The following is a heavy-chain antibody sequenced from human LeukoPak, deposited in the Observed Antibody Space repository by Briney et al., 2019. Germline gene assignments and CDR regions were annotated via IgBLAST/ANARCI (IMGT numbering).Heavy chain of an antibody. CDR2: ISGSGGST. CDR3: AKGGSPYYFDY. Sequence: QSGGSLRLSCAASGFTFSSYAMSWVRQALGKGLEWVSAISGSGGSTYYADSVKGRFTISRDDSKNTLYLQMNSLRAEDTAVYYCAKGGSPYYFDYWGQGTLVTVSS. J-gene: IGHJ4*02. V-gene: IGHV3-23*01. CDR1: GFTFSSYA. D-gene: IGHD1-26*01.